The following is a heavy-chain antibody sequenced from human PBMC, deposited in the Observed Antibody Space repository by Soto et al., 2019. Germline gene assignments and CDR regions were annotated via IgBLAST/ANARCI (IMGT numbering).Heavy chain of an antibody. CDR2: ISSNGGST. CDR3: ARQSRAFTAKYFQH. Sequence: GGSLRLSCAASGFTFSSYAMHWVRQAPGKGLEYVSAISSNGGSTYYANSVKGRFTISRDNSKNTLYLQMGSLRAEDMAVYYCARQSRAFTAKYFQHWGQGTLVTVSS. D-gene: IGHD3-3*02. J-gene: IGHJ1*01. CDR1: GFTFSSYA. V-gene: IGHV3-64*01.